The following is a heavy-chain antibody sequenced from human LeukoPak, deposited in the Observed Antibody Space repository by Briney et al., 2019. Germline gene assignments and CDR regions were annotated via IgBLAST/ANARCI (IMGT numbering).Heavy chain of an antibody. Sequence: GGSLRLSCAASGFTLSNAWMSWVRQAPGKGLEWVGRIKSKTDGGTTDYAAPVKGRFTISRDDSKNTLYLQMNSLKTEDTAVYYCTTDQKGYYDFWSGYYLSNWFDPWGQGTLVTVSS. D-gene: IGHD3-3*01. CDR2: IKSKTDGGTT. V-gene: IGHV3-15*01. CDR3: TTDQKGYYDFWSGYYLSNWFDP. J-gene: IGHJ5*02. CDR1: GFTLSNAW.